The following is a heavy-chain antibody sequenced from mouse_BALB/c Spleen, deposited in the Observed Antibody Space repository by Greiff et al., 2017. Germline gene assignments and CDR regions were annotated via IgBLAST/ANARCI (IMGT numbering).Heavy chain of an antibody. CDR3: ARPDGYYAMDY. CDR1: GFSLSTSGMS. V-gene: IGHV8-8*01. J-gene: IGHJ4*01. D-gene: IGHD2-3*01. CDR2: IWWNDDK. Sequence: QVQLKECGPGILQPSPTLSLTCSFSGFSLSTSGMSVGWIRQPSGKGLEWLAHIWWNDDKYYNPALKSRLTISKDTSNNQVFLKIASVVTADTATYYCARPDGYYAMDYWGQGTSVTVSS.